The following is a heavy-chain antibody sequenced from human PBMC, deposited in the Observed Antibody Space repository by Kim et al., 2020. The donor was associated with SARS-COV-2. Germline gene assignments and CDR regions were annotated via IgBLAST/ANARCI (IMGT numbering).Heavy chain of an antibody. Sequence: SETLSLTCTVSGGSISSSSYYWGWIRQPPGKGLEWIGSIYYSGSTYYNPSLKSRVTISVDTSKNQFSLKLSSVTAADTAVYYCARLQKVVPAAIMYWGQGTLVTVSS. V-gene: IGHV4-39*01. CDR1: GGSISSSSYY. CDR2: IYYSGST. CDR3: ARLQKVVPAAIMY. D-gene: IGHD2-2*01. J-gene: IGHJ4*02.